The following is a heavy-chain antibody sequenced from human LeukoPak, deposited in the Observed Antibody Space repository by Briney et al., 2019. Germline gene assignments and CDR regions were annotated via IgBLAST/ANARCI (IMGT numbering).Heavy chain of an antibody. CDR3: ARDGPLVTRKYYYYYYMDV. D-gene: IGHD1-26*01. V-gene: IGHV3-7*01. Sequence: PGGSLRLSCEASGFTFSSYWMAWVRQAPGKGLEWVASIKNDGSEQPCLDSVKGRFTISRDNAKNSLYLQMNSLRTEDTAVYYCARDGPLVTRKYYYYYYMDVWGNGTTVTVSS. J-gene: IGHJ6*03. CDR1: GFTFSSYW. CDR2: IKNDGSEQ.